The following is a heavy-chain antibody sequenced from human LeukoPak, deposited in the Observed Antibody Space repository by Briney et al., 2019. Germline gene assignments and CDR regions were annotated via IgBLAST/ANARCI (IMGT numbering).Heavy chain of an antibody. CDR1: GYTFTGYY. CDR3: AREVGDAFDI. V-gene: IGHV1-8*03. J-gene: IGHJ3*02. D-gene: IGHD3-10*01. Sequence: ASGKVSCKASGYTFTGYYMHWVRQAPGQGLEWMGWMNPNSGNTGYAQKFQGRVTITRNTSISTAYMELSSLRSEDTAVYYCAREVGDAFDIWGQGTMVTVSS. CDR2: MNPNSGNT.